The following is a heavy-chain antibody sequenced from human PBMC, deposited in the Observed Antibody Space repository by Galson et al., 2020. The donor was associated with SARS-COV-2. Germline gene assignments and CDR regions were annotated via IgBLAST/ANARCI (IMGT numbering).Heavy chain of an antibody. CDR1: GSTLTELS. V-gene: IGHV1-24*01. CDR2: FDPEDGET. Sequence: ASVKVSCKVSGSTLTELSMHWVRQAPGKGLEWMGGFDPEDGETIYAQKFQGRVTMTEDTSTDTAYMELSSLRSEDTAVYYCATRKPGTYGDSYYFDYWGQGTLVTVAS. D-gene: IGHD4-17*01. CDR3: ATRKPGTYGDSYYFDY. J-gene: IGHJ4*02.